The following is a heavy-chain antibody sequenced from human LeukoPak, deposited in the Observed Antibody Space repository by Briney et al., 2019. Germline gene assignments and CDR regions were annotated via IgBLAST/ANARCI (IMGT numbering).Heavy chain of an antibody. CDR1: GFSFSNYA. J-gene: IGHJ4*02. D-gene: IGHD6-13*01. Sequence: GGSLRLSCASSGFSFSNYAMGWVRQAPGKGLEWVSLIIASSGSTFYADSVKGRFTISRDNSKNTLYLQMNSLRAEDTAVYYCARELIAAAADWGQGTLVTVSS. CDR2: IIASSGST. CDR3: ARELIAAAAD. V-gene: IGHV3-23*01.